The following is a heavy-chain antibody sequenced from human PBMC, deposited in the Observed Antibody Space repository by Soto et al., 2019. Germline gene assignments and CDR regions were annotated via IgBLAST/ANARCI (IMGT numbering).Heavy chain of an antibody. D-gene: IGHD3-22*01. CDR3: ARSGASCGYGEYCFYGMDV. CDR2: INGGVNT. J-gene: IGHJ6*02. V-gene: IGHV3-66*01. CDR1: VLGVSNNY. Sequence: PGGSLRLSCAASVLGVSNNYRGWVRQAPGKGLEGVGAINGGVNTYYADSVKGRFPTTRTKYKHNVYLKMNSVGAEDTAVYYCARSGASCGYGEYCFYGMDVWGQGTTVTVS.